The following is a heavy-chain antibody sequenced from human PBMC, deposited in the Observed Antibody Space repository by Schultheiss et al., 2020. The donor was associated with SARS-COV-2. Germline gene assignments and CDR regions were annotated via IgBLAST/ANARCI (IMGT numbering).Heavy chain of an antibody. J-gene: IGHJ6*02. CDR2: ISWNSGSI. D-gene: IGHD4-17*01. Sequence: GGSLRLSCAASGFTFDDYAMHWVRQAPGKGLEWVSGISWNSGSIGYADSVKGRFTISRDNAKNSLYLQMNSLRAEDTALYYCAKDKAAYDYGDYGLHYYGMDVWGQGTTVTVSS. CDR1: GFTFDDYA. V-gene: IGHV3-9*01. CDR3: AKDKAAYDYGDYGLHYYGMDV.